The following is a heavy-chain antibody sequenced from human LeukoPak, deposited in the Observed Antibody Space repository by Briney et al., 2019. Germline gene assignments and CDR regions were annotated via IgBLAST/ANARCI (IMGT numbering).Heavy chain of an antibody. J-gene: IGHJ4*02. CDR2: ISGSGGST. CDR3: AKAYCGGDCWPDY. D-gene: IGHD2-21*02. V-gene: IGHV3-23*01. Sequence: PGGYLRLSCAASGFTFSSYAMRWVRQAPGKGLDWVSGISGSGGSTHYADSVKGRFTISRDNSMNTLNLQMNSLRAEDTAVYYCAKAYCGGDCWPDYWGQGILVTVSS. CDR1: GFTFSSYA.